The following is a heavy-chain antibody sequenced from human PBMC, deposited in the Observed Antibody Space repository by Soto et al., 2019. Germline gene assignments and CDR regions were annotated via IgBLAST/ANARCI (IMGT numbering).Heavy chain of an antibody. Sequence: PSEALSLTCAFYGGSFSGYYWSWIPQPPGKGLEGGGESNHSGSSNYNQYHKSRVTIPVDTSKNQFPPKLSSVPAADTAVYYCARRRQARLLWFGESEPLYYFDYWGQGNLVTVSS. CDR2: SNHSGSS. D-gene: IGHD3-10*01. V-gene: IGHV4-34*01. CDR1: GGSFSGYY. CDR3: ARRRQARLLWFGESEPLYYFDY. J-gene: IGHJ4*02.